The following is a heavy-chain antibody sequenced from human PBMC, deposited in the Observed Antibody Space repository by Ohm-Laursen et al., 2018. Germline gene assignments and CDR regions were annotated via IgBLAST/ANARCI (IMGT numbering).Heavy chain of an antibody. V-gene: IGHV4-39*01. J-gene: IGHJ4*02. CDR3: ARHGGQVEIIFDY. CDR1: GGSISSSSYY. Sequence: SDTLSLTCIVSGGSISSSSYYWGWIRQPPGKGLEWIGTIYYSGTTYYNPSLKSRVTISVDTSKNQFSLKLSSVTAADTAVYYCARHGGQVEIIFDYWGQGTLVTVSS. D-gene: IGHD5-12*01. CDR2: IYYSGTT.